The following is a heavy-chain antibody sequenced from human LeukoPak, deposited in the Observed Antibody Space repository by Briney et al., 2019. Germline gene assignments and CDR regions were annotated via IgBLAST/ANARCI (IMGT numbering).Heavy chain of an antibody. CDR1: GFTFSSYG. J-gene: IGHJ6*03. D-gene: IGHD1-1*01. CDR2: IRYDGSNK. CDR3: AKDGTTSYYYYYMDV. V-gene: IGHV3-30*02. Sequence: PGGSLRLSCAASGFTFSSYGMHWVRQAPGKGLEWVAFIRYDGSNKYYADSVKGRFTISRDNSKNTLYLQMNSLRAEDTAVYYCAKDGTTSYYYYYMDVWGKGTTVTISS.